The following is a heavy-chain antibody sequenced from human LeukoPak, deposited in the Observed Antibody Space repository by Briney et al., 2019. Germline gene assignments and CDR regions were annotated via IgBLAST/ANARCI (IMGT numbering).Heavy chain of an antibody. V-gene: IGHV3-7*01. CDR1: GFTFSNYW. Sequence: GGSLRLSCAASGFTFSNYWMTWVRPAPGKGLEWVANIGQDGGEKHYVDSVKGRFTISRDNTKDSLYLQMNSLGAEDTALYYCARFSRPTRGYLETGGYWGQGTLVTVSS. D-gene: IGHD3-22*01. CDR2: IGQDGGEK. J-gene: IGHJ4*02. CDR3: ARFSRPTRGYLETGGY.